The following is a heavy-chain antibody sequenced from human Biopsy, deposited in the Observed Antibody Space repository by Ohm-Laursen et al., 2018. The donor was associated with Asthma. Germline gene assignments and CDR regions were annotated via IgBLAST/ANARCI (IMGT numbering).Heavy chain of an antibody. CDR2: INVEGTTT. J-gene: IGHJ4*02. D-gene: IGHD3-22*01. CDR3: AKARIHHFYDSSGYYQHD. Sequence: SLRLSCAASRFTYEMHWVRQAPGKGLVWVSRINVEGTTTNYADSVKGRFTISRGNAKNTLYLQMNSLRAEDTAVYYCAKARIHHFYDSSGYYQHDWGQGTLVTVSS. V-gene: IGHV3-74*01. CDR1: RFTYE.